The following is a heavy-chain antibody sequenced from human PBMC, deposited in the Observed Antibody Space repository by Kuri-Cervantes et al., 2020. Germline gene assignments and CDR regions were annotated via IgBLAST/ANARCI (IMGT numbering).Heavy chain of an antibody. D-gene: IGHD5-18*01. CDR2: IYSGGST. V-gene: IGHV3-53*05. CDR1: GFTVSSNY. J-gene: IGHJ6*02. CDR3: AKETGYSYGSYGMDV. Sequence: GESLKISCAASGFTVSSNYMSWVRQAPGKGLEWVSVIYSGGSTYYADSVKGRFTISRDNAKNSLYLQMNSLRAEDTALYYCAKETGYSYGSYGMDVWGQGTTVTVSS.